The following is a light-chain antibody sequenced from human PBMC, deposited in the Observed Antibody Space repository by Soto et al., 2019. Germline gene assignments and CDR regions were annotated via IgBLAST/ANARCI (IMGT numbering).Light chain of an antibody. Sequence: DIQMTQSPSSVSASVGDRVTITCRASQGIGTWLACYQQTAGKAHKLLIDAASSLQSGVPSRFRGSGSGTDFTRTISSRQPEDFATYYCQQANSFPGTFGGGTTVEIK. CDR1: QGIGTW. CDR2: AAS. V-gene: IGKV1D-12*01. CDR3: QQANSFPGT. J-gene: IGKJ4*01.